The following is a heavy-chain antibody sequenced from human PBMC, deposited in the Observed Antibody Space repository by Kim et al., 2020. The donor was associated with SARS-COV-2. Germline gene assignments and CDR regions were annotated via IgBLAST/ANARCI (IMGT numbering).Heavy chain of an antibody. J-gene: IGHJ4*02. V-gene: IGHV3-30*02. D-gene: IGHD6-19*01. CDR3: SGAYRLAGNNPY. Sequence: YYADSLKGRFTISRDNSKNTLYLQRNSLRAEDTAVYYCSGAYRLAGNNPYWGQGTLVTVSS.